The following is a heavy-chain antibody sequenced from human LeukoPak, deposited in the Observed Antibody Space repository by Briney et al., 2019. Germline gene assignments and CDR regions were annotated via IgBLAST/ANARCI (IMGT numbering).Heavy chain of an antibody. CDR2: INAGNGNT. J-gene: IGHJ4*02. D-gene: IGHD3-22*01. CDR1: GGNFSNYA. CDR3: ARDPYYYDSSGYFDY. Sequence: ASVKVSCKASGGNFSNYAFNWVRQAPGQRLEWMGWINAGNGNTKYSQKFQGRVTITRDTSASTAYMELSSLRSEDTAVYYCARDPYYYDSSGYFDYWGQGTLVTVSS. V-gene: IGHV1-3*01.